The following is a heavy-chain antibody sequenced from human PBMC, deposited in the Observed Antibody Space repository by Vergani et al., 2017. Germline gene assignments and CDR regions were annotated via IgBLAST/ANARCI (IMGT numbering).Heavy chain of an antibody. J-gene: IGHJ4*02. CDR1: GFTFDDYT. V-gene: IGHV3-43*01. CDR3: AKSHYDILTGYRGSIDY. Sequence: EVQLVESVGVVVQPGGSLRLSCAASGFTFDDYTMHWFRQAPGKGLEWVSLISWDGGSTYYADSVNGRFTISRDNSKNSLYLQMNSLRTEDTALYYCAKSHYDILTGYRGSIDYWGQGTLVTVSS. D-gene: IGHD3-9*01. CDR2: ISWDGGST.